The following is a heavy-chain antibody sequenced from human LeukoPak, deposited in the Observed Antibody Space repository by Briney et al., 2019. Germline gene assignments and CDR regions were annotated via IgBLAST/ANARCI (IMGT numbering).Heavy chain of an antibody. V-gene: IGHV1-18*01. CDR2: ISAYNGNT. CDR3: ARTVTYYYDSSGPPPQENWFDP. CDR1: GYTFTIYG. D-gene: IGHD3-22*01. J-gene: IGHJ5*02. Sequence: ASVKVSFKASGYTFTIYGISWVRQAPGQGLEWMGWISAYNGNTNYAQKLQSRVTMTTDTSTSTAYMELRSLRSDDTAVYYCARTVTYYYDSSGPPPQENWFDPWGQGTLVTVSS.